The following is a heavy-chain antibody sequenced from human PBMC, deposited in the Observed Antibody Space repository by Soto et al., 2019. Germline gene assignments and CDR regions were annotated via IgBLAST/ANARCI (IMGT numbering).Heavy chain of an antibody. D-gene: IGHD4-4*01. Sequence: GGSLRLSCAASGFTFSSYWMSWVRQAPGKGLEWVANIKQDGSEKYYVDSVKGRFTISRDNAKNSLYLQMNSLRAEDTAVYYCARESLYSNRGYYYGMDVWGQGTTVTVSS. J-gene: IGHJ6*02. CDR1: GFTFSSYW. V-gene: IGHV3-7*05. CDR3: ARESLYSNRGYYYGMDV. CDR2: IKQDGSEK.